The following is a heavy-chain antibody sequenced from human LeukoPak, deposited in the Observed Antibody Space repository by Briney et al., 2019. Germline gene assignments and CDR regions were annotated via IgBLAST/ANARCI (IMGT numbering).Heavy chain of an antibody. Sequence: ASVKVSCKASGYTFTSYYMHWVRQAPGQGLEWMGIINPSGGSTSYAQKFQGRVTMTEDTSTDTAYMELSSLRSEDTAVYYCATDLVPTAMVTFVSYWGQGTLVTVSS. J-gene: IGHJ4*02. D-gene: IGHD5-18*01. CDR2: INPSGGST. CDR1: GYTFTSYY. CDR3: ATDLVPTAMVTFVSY. V-gene: IGHV1-46*01.